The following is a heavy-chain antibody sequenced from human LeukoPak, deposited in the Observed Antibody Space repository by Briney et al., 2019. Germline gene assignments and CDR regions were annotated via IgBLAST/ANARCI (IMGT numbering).Heavy chain of an antibody. Sequence: PSETLSLTCTVSGGSISTYFWSWIRQPAGKGLEWIGRIYDSGTNYNPSLKSRVTMSADTSKNQLSLRLSSVTAADTAVYFCAREVIIRGVTHFDYWGQGALVTVSS. CDR3: AREVIIRGVTHFDY. J-gene: IGHJ4*02. CDR2: IYDSGT. V-gene: IGHV4-4*07. D-gene: IGHD3-10*01. CDR1: GGSISTYF.